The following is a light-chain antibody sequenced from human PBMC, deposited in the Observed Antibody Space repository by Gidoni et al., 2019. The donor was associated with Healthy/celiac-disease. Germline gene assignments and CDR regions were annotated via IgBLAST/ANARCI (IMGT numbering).Light chain of an antibody. V-gene: IGKV1-33*01. J-gene: IGKJ5*01. CDR3: QQYDTLPIP. Sequence: DIQMTQSPSSLSASVGDRVTITCQASQDIINYLNWYQQKPGKAPKLLIYDASNLETGVPSRFSGSGSGTDFTFTISSLQPEDIATYYCQQYDTLPIPFGQGTRLEIK. CDR2: DAS. CDR1: QDIINY.